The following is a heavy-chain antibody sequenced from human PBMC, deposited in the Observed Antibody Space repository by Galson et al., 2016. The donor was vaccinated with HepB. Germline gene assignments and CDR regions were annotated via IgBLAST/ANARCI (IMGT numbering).Heavy chain of an antibody. V-gene: IGHV3-23*01. CDR3: ATARGDRYHYDNESWTPILRFDY. J-gene: IGHJ4*02. CDR1: GITFDKYV. D-gene: IGHD3-22*01. Sequence: SLRLSCAASGITFDKYVMSWVRQAPGKGLEWVSTISRSGGSTYYADSVKGRFTISRDNSNSTLFLQMNSLRAEDTAVYYCATARGDRYHYDNESWTPILRFDYWGQGTLVTVSS. CDR2: ISRSGGST.